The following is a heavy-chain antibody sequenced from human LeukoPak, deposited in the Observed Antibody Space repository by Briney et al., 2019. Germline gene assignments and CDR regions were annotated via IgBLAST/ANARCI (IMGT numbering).Heavy chain of an antibody. Sequence: ASVTVSCKASGYTFTGYYMHWVRQAPGQGLEWMGWINPNSGGTNYAQKFQGRVTMTRDTSISTAYMELSRLRSDDTAVYYCARDVVDTAMVGGYWGQGTLVTVSS. CDR2: INPNSGGT. V-gene: IGHV1-2*02. D-gene: IGHD5-18*01. CDR1: GYTFTGYY. CDR3: ARDVVDTAMVGGY. J-gene: IGHJ4*02.